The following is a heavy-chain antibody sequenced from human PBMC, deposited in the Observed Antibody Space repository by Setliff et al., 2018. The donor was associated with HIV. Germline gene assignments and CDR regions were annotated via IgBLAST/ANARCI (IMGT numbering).Heavy chain of an antibody. CDR2: IHSSGST. J-gene: IGHJ5*01. V-gene: IGHV4-59*08. CDR3: SRGSAAGTGLPPRDS. D-gene: IGHD3-9*01. Sequence: SETLSLTCSVSSGSVSGYYWGWIRQPPGKKLEWIGYIHSSGSTIYSASLKSRVSISVDTSKKQVSLHLTSVTAADTAVYYCSRGSAAGTGLPPRDSWGQGILVTVSS. CDR1: SGSVSGYY.